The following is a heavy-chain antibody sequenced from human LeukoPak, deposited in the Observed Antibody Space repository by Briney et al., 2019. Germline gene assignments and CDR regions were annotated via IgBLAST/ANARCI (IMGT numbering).Heavy chain of an antibody. V-gene: IGHV3-66*02. J-gene: IGHJ4*02. CDR2: IYSGGDT. D-gene: IGHD3-22*01. Sequence: TGGSLRLSCAASGFIVSSNYMTWVRQAPGKGLEWLSVIYSGGDTYYADSVRGRFTISRDNSKNTLYLQMNSLRAGDTAVYYCARRHDSGYFDSWGQGTLVTVSS. CDR1: GFIVSSNY. CDR3: ARRHDSGYFDS.